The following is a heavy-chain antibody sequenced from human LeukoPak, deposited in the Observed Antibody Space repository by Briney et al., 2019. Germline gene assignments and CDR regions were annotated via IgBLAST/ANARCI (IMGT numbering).Heavy chain of an antibody. CDR2: IYHSGGT. Sequence: SETLSLTCAVSGGSISSSNWWSWVRQSPGKGLQWIGEIYHSGGTNYNPSLKSRVTVSVDKSNNQFSLKLSSVTAAGTAVYYCARWGSGFFDFWGQGSLVTVSS. CDR1: GGSISSSNW. CDR3: ARWGSGFFDF. J-gene: IGHJ4*02. D-gene: IGHD3-22*01. V-gene: IGHV4-4*02.